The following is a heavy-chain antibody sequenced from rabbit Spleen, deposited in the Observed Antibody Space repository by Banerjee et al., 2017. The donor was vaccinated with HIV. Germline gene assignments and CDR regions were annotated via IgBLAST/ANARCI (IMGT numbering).Heavy chain of an antibody. Sequence: FSDRDVMCWVRQAPGKGLEWIACINTVTGKSVYASWANGRFIMSRTSSTTVTLQMTSLTAADTATYFCVRAGSSNYLEYFNLWGQGTLVTVS. CDR2: INTVTGKS. V-gene: IGHV1S45*01. CDR3: VRAGSSNYLEYFNL. CDR1: FSDRDV. D-gene: IGHD8-1*01. J-gene: IGHJ4*01.